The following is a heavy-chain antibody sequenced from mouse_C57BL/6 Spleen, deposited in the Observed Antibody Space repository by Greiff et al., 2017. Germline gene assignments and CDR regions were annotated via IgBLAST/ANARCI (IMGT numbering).Heavy chain of an antibody. J-gene: IGHJ2*01. Sequence: QVTLKESGPGILQPSQPLSLTCSFSGFSLRTFGMGVGWIRQPSGKGLEWMAHIWWDDDNYYHPALKSRLTISKYTSKSQIFLKIVNVDTADTATYYCARIAKSNYYFDYWGQGTTLTVSS. D-gene: IGHD2-5*01. CDR1: GFSLRTFGMG. V-gene: IGHV8-8*01. CDR3: ARIAKSNYYFDY. CDR2: IWWDDDN.